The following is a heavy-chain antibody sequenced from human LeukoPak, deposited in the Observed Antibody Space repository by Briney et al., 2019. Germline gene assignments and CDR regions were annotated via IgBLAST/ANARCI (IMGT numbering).Heavy chain of an antibody. D-gene: IGHD1-26*01. CDR2: INHSGST. Sequence: SETLSLTCVVSGGSFSAHYWSWIRQPPGMGLEWIGEINHSGSTNYNPSLESRVTMSVDTSKNQFSLKLSSVTAADTAVYYCARGLVGPTIPFDHWGQGTLVTVSS. V-gene: IGHV4-34*01. CDR1: GGSFSAHY. CDR3: ARGLVGPTIPFDH. J-gene: IGHJ4*02.